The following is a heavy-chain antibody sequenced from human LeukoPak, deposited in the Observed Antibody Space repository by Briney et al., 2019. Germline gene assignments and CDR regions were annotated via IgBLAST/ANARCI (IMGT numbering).Heavy chain of an antibody. J-gene: IGHJ4*02. CDR1: GDSISSYY. CDR2: IYYSGST. V-gene: IGHV4-59*01. Sequence: SETLSLTCTVSGDSISSYYWSWIRQPPGKGLEWIGYIYYSGSTNYNPSLKSRVTISVDTSKNQFSLKLSSVTAADTAVYYCAREGVIFDYWGQGTLVTVSS. D-gene: IGHD3-10*01. CDR3: AREGVIFDY.